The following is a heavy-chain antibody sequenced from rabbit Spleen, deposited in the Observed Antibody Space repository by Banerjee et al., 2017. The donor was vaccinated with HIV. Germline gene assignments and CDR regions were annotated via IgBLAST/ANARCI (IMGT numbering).Heavy chain of an antibody. Sequence: QEQLVESGGGLVQPEGSLTLTCTASGFSFSSGYDMCWVRQAPGKGLEWIGCIYTGNVKTYYASWAKGRFTCSKSSSTTVTLQMTRLTAADTATYFCARDTSSSFSSYGMDLWGQGTLVTVS. V-gene: IGHV1S45*01. CDR3: ARDTSSSFSSYGMDL. J-gene: IGHJ6*01. D-gene: IGHD1-1*01. CDR1: GFSFSSGYD. CDR2: IYTGNVKT.